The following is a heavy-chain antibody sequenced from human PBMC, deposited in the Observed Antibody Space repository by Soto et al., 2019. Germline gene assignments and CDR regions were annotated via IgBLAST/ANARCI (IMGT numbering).Heavy chain of an antibody. CDR1: GYTFTSYY. J-gene: IGHJ4*02. CDR2: INPSGGST. V-gene: IGHV1-46*01. CDR3: ARRGACISTSCTLDY. D-gene: IGHD2-2*01. Sequence: QVQLVQSGAEVKKPGASVKVSCKASGYTFTSYYIHWVRQAPGQGLEWMGIINPSGGSTTYAQKFQGRVTMTRDTCTSTVYMELSSLRSEDTAGYYCARRGACISTSCTLDYWGQGTLVTVSS.